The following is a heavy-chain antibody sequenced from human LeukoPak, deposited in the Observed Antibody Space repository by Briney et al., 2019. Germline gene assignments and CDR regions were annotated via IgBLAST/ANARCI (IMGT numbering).Heavy chain of an antibody. J-gene: IGHJ4*02. CDR2: IYYGGST. Sequence: SETLSLTCAVSGGSIGSGHYYWGWIRQPPGKGLEWIGSIYYGGSTYYNPSLKTRVTMSVDTSKNQFSLKLSSVTAADTAVYFCARDTDLWSGYPGHWGQGTLVTVSS. CDR1: GGSIGSGHYY. V-gene: IGHV4-39*07. CDR3: ARDTDLWSGYPGH. D-gene: IGHD3-3*01.